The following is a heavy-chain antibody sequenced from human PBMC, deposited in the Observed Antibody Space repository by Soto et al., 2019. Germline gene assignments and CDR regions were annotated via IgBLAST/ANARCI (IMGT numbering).Heavy chain of an antibody. CDR3: ERDKRAFNRPADY. CDR1: EFIFANYA. J-gene: IGHJ4*02. CDR2: ISGSGGGT. V-gene: IGHV3-23*01. Sequence: GGSLRLSCAASEFIFANYAMNWVRQAPGRGLEWVSSISGSGGGTSYADSVKGRFTISRDNSKNTLSLEMSSLRVEDTGVYYCERDKRAFNRPADYWGQGALVTVSS. D-gene: IGHD3-3*02.